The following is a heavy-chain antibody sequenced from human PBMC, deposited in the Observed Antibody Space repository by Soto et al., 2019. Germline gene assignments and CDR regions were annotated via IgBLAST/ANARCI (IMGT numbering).Heavy chain of an antibody. CDR2: IYYSWST. Sequence: ETQSIAFTISGSSISVYYRSWILQPRGKGLEWIGYIYYSWSTNYNPSLKSRVTISVDTSKNQFSLKLSSVTAADTAVYYCARAPRYCSGGSCYPWFDPWGQGTLVTVSS. CDR1: GSSISVYY. V-gene: IGHV4-59*01. D-gene: IGHD2-15*01. CDR3: ARAPRYCSGGSCYPWFDP. J-gene: IGHJ5*02.